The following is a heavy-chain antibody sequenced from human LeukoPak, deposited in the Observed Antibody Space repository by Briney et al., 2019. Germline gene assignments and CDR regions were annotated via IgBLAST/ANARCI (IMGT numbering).Heavy chain of an antibody. CDR2: IYYSGST. D-gene: IGHD2-15*01. CDR3: ARRWSTGIDY. J-gene: IGHJ4*02. V-gene: IGHV4-39*01. Sequence: SETLSLTWTVSGGSISSSSYSWGWIRQPPGKGLEWIGSIYYSGSTYYNPSLKSRVTISVDTSKNQFSLKLSSVTAADTAVYYCARRWSTGIDYWGQGTLVTVSS. CDR1: GGSISSSSYS.